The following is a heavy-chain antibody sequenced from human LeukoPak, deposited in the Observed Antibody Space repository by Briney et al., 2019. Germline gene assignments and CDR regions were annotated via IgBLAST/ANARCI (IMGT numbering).Heavy chain of an antibody. J-gene: IGHJ3*02. CDR3: ARDWLGSWYTGAFDI. CDR1: GGTFSSYA. CDR2: IIPILGIA. D-gene: IGHD6-13*01. Sequence: SVKVSCKASGGTFSSYAISWVRQAPGQGLEWMGRIIPILGIANYAQKFQGRVTITADKSTSTAYMELSSLRSEDTAVYYCARDWLGSWYTGAFDIWGQGTMVTVSS. V-gene: IGHV1-69*04.